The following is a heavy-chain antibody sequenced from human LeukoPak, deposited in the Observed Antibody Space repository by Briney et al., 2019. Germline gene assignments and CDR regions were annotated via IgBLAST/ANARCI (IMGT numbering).Heavy chain of an antibody. V-gene: IGHV3-33*01. D-gene: IGHD4-17*01. CDR1: GFTFSSYG. CDR3: ARDGGDYGDLLGDY. CDR2: IWYDGSNK. Sequence: GRSLRLSCAASGFTFSSYGIHWVRQAPGKGLEWVAVIWYDGSNKYYADSVKGRFTISRDDSKNTLYLQMNSLRAEDTAVYYCARDGGDYGDLLGDYWGQGTLVTVSS. J-gene: IGHJ4*02.